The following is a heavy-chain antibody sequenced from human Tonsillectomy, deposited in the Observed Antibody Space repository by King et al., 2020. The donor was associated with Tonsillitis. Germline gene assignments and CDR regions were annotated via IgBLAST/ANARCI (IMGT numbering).Heavy chain of an antibody. Sequence: VQLVESGAEEKKPGASVKVSCRTSGYTFTAYYIHWVRQAPGQGLEWMGLINPKSGGTNYAQNFQGRVTMTRDTSISTVYMALSRLRSDDTAVYYCAREAGLIWGPGTMVTVSS. V-gene: IGHV1-2*02. CDR2: INPKSGGT. J-gene: IGHJ3*02. CDR3: AREAGLI. CDR1: GYTFTAYY. D-gene: IGHD3-16*01.